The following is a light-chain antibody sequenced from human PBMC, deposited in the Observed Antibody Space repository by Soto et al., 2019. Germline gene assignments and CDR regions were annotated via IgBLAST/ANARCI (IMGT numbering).Light chain of an antibody. CDR2: DAS. Sequence: AIHLTQSPSSLSASVGDRVTITCRASQGISSALAWYQHKPGRPPRVLIYDASSLQSGVPSRFSGSESGTECTLTISSLQPEDSATYYCQQLNSYPFTFCQGTRLEIK. CDR3: QQLNSYPFT. CDR1: QGISSA. V-gene: IGKV1-13*02. J-gene: IGKJ5*01.